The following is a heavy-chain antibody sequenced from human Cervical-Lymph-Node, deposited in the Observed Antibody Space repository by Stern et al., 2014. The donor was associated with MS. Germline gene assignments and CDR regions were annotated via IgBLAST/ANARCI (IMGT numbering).Heavy chain of an antibody. Sequence: QVQLLQSGPEVRKPGASVKVSCKTSGYTFSTYVVFWVRQDPGQGLEWLGSISTHNGDTNYAQILKGRVTMTTDSSTNTAYMELRSLRSDDTAVYYCATMTIIGFGPWGQGTLVTVSS. CDR2: ISTHNGDT. CDR1: GYTFSTYV. J-gene: IGHJ1*01. CDR3: ATMTIIGFGP. V-gene: IGHV1-18*01. D-gene: IGHD3-22*01.